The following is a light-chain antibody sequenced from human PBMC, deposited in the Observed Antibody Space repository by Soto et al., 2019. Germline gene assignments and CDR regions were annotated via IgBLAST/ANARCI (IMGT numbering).Light chain of an antibody. CDR2: EGS. CDR3: CSYAGSSTFVV. V-gene: IGLV2-23*03. J-gene: IGLJ2*01. CDR1: SSDVGSYNL. Sequence: QSALTQPASVSGSPGQSITISCTGTSSDVGSYNLVSWYKQHPGKAPKLMIYEGSKRPSGVSNRFSGSKSGNTASLTISGLQAEDEADYYSCSYAGSSTFVVFGGGTELTVL.